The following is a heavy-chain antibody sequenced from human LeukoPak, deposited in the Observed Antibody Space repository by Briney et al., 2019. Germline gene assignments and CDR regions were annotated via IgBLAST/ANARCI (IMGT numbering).Heavy chain of an antibody. D-gene: IGHD5-24*01. CDR2: IYYSGST. J-gene: IGHJ4*02. Sequence: SETLSLTCNVSGGSISIHYWSWIRQPPGKGLEYIGNIYYSGSTNYNPSLKSRVAVAIDTSKNQFSLKLSSVTAADTAVYYCARGPGMATIKDWGQGTRVTVSS. V-gene: IGHV4-59*11. CDR1: GGSISIHY. CDR3: ARGPGMATIKD.